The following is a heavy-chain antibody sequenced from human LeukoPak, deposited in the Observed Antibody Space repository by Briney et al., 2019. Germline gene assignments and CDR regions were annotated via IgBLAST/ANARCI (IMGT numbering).Heavy chain of an antibody. CDR2: IIPILGIA. D-gene: IGHD6-6*01. Sequence: AASVKVSCKASGGTFSSYAISWVRQAPGQGLEWMGRIIPILGIANYAQKLQGRVTMTTDTSTSTAYMELRSLRSDDTAVYYCARVEYSSSPGVPGYYYYYMDVWGKGTTVTVSS. J-gene: IGHJ6*03. V-gene: IGHV1-69*04. CDR1: GGTFSSYA. CDR3: ARVEYSSSPGVPGYYYYYMDV.